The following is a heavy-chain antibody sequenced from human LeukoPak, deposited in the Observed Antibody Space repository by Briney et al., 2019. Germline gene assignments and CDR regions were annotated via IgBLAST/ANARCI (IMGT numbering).Heavy chain of an antibody. CDR3: ARGIKIAAVN. J-gene: IGHJ4*02. V-gene: IGHV4-30-4*08. D-gene: IGHD6-13*01. CDR2: IYYSGST. Sequence: SETLSLTCTVSGGSISSGDYYWSWIRQPPGKGLEWIGYIYYSGSTYYNPSLKSRVTISVDTSKNQFSLKLSSVTAAATAVYYCARGIKIAAVNWGQGTLVTVSS. CDR1: GGSISSGDYY.